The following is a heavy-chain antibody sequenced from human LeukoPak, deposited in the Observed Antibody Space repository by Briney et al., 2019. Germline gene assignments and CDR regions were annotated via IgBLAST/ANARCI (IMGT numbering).Heavy chain of an antibody. D-gene: IGHD6-19*01. CDR2: IIPIFGTA. J-gene: IGHJ4*02. Sequence: SVKVSCKASGGTFSSYAISWVRQAPGQGLEWMGGIIPIFGTANYAQKFQGRVTMTRDTSTSTVYMELSSLRSEDTAVYYCAREGSGLIPFDYWGQGTLVTVSP. V-gene: IGHV1-69*05. CDR3: AREGSGLIPFDY. CDR1: GGTFSSYA.